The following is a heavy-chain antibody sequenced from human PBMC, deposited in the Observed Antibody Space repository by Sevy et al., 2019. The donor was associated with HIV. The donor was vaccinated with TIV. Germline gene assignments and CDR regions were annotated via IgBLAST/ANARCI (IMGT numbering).Heavy chain of an antibody. J-gene: IGHJ3*02. CDR2: ISSSSSYI. V-gene: IGHV3-21*01. D-gene: IGHD6-13*01. CDR1: GFTFSSYS. CDR3: AREEAASSNAFDI. Sequence: GGSLRLSCAASGFTFSSYSMNWVRQAPGKGLEWVSSISSSSSYIYYADSVKGRFTISRDNAKNSLYLQMNSLRAEDTAVYYCAREEAASSNAFDIWGQGTMVTVSS.